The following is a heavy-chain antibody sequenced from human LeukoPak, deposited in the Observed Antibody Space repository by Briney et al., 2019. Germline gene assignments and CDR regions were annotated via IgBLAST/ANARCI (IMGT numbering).Heavy chain of an antibody. CDR3: AKDSGWHYFDISGPSHYFDF. CDR2: IVGSGTTT. J-gene: IGHJ4*02. D-gene: IGHD3-22*01. Sequence: GGSLRLSCAASEFTFRSHVMSWVRQAPGKGLEWISAIVGSGTTTHYADSVKGRFTISRDNSKNTLYLQMNSLRAEDTAVYFCAKDSGWHYFDISGPSHYFDFWGQGTLVTVSS. CDR1: EFTFRSHV. V-gene: IGHV3-23*01.